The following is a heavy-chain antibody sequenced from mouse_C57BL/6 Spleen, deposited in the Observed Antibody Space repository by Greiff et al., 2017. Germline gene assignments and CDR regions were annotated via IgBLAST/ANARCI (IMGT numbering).Heavy chain of an antibody. CDR3: ARDYGSRKDY. V-gene: IGHV1-64*01. Sequence: QVQLQQPGAELVKPGASVKLSCKASGYTFTSYWMHWVKQRPGQGLEWIGMIHPNSGSTNYNEKFKSKATLTVDKASSTAYMQLSSLTSEDAAVYYCARDYGSRKDYWGQGTTLTVSS. D-gene: IGHD1-1*01. CDR1: GYTFTSYW. CDR2: IHPNSGST. J-gene: IGHJ2*01.